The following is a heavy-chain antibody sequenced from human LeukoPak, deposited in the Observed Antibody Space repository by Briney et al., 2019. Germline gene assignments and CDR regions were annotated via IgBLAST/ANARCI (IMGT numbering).Heavy chain of an antibody. CDR1: GGSISSGSYY. J-gene: IGHJ3*02. V-gene: IGHV4-61*02. Sequence: PSQTLSLTCTVSGGSISSGSYYWSWIRQPAGKGLEWIGRIYTSGSTNYNPSLKSRVTISVDTSKNQFSLKLSSVTAADTAVYYCASQYVARDDAFDIWGQGTMVTVSS. CDR3: ASQYVARDDAFDI. D-gene: IGHD2-15*01. CDR2: IYTSGST.